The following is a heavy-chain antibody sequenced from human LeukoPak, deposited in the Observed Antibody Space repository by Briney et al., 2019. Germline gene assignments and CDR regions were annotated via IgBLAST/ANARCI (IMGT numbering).Heavy chain of an antibody. D-gene: IGHD6-19*01. J-gene: IGHJ3*02. Sequence: SETLSLTCTVSGGSISSSSYYWRWLRQPPGTGLEWIGSLYYSGSTYYNPSLKSRVTISVDTSKNQFSLKLSSVTAARTSVYYCASRKYRSLLRPEGAFDIWGQGTMVTVSS. CDR2: LYYSGST. CDR1: GGSISSSSYY. V-gene: IGHV4-39*01. CDR3: ASRKYRSLLRPEGAFDI.